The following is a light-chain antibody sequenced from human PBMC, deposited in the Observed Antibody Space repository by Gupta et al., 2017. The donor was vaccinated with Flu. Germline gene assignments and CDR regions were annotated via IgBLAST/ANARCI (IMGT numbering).Light chain of an antibody. J-gene: IGKJ1*01. Sequence: GTLSVSPGETATLSCRASENIKRNVTWYQQKPGQAPRLLIYGATTRANGVPDRFRGSGSGTEFTLSISSLQSEDFAFYYCQHYSYGPPWTFGQGTKLENK. CDR2: GAT. CDR1: ENIKRN. V-gene: IGKV3-15*01. CDR3: QHYSYGPPWT.